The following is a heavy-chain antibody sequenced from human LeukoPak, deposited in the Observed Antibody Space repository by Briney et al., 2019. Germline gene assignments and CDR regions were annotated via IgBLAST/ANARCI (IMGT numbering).Heavy chain of an antibody. V-gene: IGHV3-23*01. CDR1: GFTFSSYA. J-gene: IGHJ4*02. CDR2: ISGSGGST. D-gene: IGHD2-2*01. CDR3: AKARGYCSSTSCSKRGYFDY. Sequence: GGSLRLSCAASGFTFSSYAMSWVRQAPGKGLEWVSAISGSGGSTYYADSVKGRFTISRDNSKNTLYLQMNSLRAEDTAVYYCAKARGYCSSTSCSKRGYFDYWGQGTLVTVSS.